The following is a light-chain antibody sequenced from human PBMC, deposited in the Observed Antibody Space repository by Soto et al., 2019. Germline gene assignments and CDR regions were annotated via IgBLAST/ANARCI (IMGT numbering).Light chain of an antibody. CDR1: SSDVGYYDY. CDR2: EVT. CDR3: SSYAGSNNFV. V-gene: IGLV2-8*01. Sequence: QSVLAQPPSASGFPGQSVTISCTGTSSDVGYYDYVSWYQQHPGKAPKSVIYEVTKRHSRVPDRGSASKSDNSASLTGSGPRAEDEADSYCSSYAGSNNFVFGSGTKVTVL. J-gene: IGLJ1*01.